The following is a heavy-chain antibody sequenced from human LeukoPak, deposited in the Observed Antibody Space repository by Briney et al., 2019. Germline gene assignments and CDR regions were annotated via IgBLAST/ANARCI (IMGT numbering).Heavy chain of an antibody. CDR3: ATETWND. J-gene: IGHJ4*02. D-gene: IGHD1-1*01. V-gene: IGHV3-53*01. Sequence: GGSLRLSCAASGFAVSSYYMSWVRQAPGKGLEWVSVIFRDGSTSHADSVKGRFTLSRDNSRNTVYLQMNSLRAEDTAVYYCATETWNDWGQGTLVTVSS. CDR1: GFAVSSYY. CDR2: IFRDGST.